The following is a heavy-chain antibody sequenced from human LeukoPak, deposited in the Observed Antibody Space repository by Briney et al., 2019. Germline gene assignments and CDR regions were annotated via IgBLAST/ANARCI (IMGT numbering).Heavy chain of an antibody. CDR3: ARYSSSWYSPFGY. D-gene: IGHD6-13*01. Sequence: PGGSLRLSCAASGFTVSSNYMSWVRQAPGKGLEWVSVIYSGGSTYYADSVKGRFTISRDNSKNTLYLQMNNLRAEDTAVYYCARYSSSWYSPFGYWGQGTLVTVSS. V-gene: IGHV3-53*01. CDR2: IYSGGST. J-gene: IGHJ4*02. CDR1: GFTVSSNY.